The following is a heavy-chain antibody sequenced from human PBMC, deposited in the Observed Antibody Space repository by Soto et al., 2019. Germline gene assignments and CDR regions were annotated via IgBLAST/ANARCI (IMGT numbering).Heavy chain of an antibody. V-gene: IGHV4-59*01. CDR3: ARTVVVPAAMAPYYFDY. J-gene: IGHJ4*02. D-gene: IGHD2-2*01. CDR1: GGSISSYY. CDR2: IYYSGST. Sequence: SETLSLTCTVSGGSISSYYWSWIRQPPGKGLEWIGYIYYSGSTNYNPSLKSRVTISVDTSKNQFSLKLSSVTAADTAVYYCARTVVVPAAMAPYYFDYWGQGTLVTVSS.